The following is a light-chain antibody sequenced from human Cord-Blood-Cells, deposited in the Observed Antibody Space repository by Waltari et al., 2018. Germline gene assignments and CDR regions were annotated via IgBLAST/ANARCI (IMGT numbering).Light chain of an antibody. CDR3: QQSYSTPWT. CDR2: AAS. V-gene: IGKV1-39*01. Sequence: DIQMTQPPSSLSASVGDRVTITCRASQSISSYLNWYQQKPGKAPKLLIYAASSLQSGVPSRFSGSGSGTEFTLTISSLQPEDFATYYCQQSYSTPWTFGQGTKVEIK. CDR1: QSISSY. J-gene: IGKJ1*01.